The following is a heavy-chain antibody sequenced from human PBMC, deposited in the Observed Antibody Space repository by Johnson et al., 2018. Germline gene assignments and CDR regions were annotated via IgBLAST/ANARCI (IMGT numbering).Heavy chain of an antibody. V-gene: IGHV3-21*01. J-gene: IGHJ6*02. Sequence: EERLVESGGGLVKPGGSLRLWCAASGFTFSDYNMYWVRQAPGKGLEWVSIIRSSSSYIYYADAVKGRFTISRDNAKNLLYLQMNSLTAEDTAVYYCARGNFGMDVWGQGTTVTVSS. CDR2: IRSSSSYI. CDR3: ARGNFGMDV. CDR1: GFTFSDYN.